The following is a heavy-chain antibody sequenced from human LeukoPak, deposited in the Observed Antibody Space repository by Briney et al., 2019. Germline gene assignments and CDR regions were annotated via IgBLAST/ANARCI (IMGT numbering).Heavy chain of an antibody. CDR2: IYYSGST. CDR1: GGSISSYY. Sequence: SETLSLTCTVSGGSISSYYWSWIRQPPGKGLEWIGYIYYSGSTNYNPSLKSRVTISVDTSKNQFSLKLSSVTAADTAVYYCARGRVLLWFGELSSLVPRDGMDVWGQGTTVTVSS. J-gene: IGHJ6*02. CDR3: ARGRVLLWFGELSSLVPRDGMDV. D-gene: IGHD3-10*01. V-gene: IGHV4-59*01.